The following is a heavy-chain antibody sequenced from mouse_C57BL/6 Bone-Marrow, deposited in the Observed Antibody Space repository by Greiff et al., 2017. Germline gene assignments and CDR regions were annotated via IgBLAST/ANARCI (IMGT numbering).Heavy chain of an antibody. CDR1: GYTFTSYG. CDR2: IYPRSGNT. CDR3: ARNSLITTVVATRTGFAY. Sequence: QVQLQQSGAELARPGASVKLSCKASGYTFTSYGISWVKQRTGQGLEWIGAIYPRSGNTYYNEKFKGKVTLTAVISASTAFLELRSLTSEDSAFYFCARNSLITTVVATRTGFAYWGQGTLVTVSA. V-gene: IGHV1-81*01. J-gene: IGHJ3*01. D-gene: IGHD1-1*01.